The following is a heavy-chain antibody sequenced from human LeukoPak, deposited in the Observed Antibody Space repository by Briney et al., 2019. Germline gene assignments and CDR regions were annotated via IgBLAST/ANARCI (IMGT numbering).Heavy chain of an antibody. D-gene: IGHD3-3*01. CDR2: INPSGGST. CDR3: ARDGNTIFGVDRYYYYMDV. V-gene: IGHV1-46*01. CDR1: GYTFTSYY. J-gene: IGHJ6*03. Sequence: ASVKVSCKASGYTFTSYYMHWVRQAPGQGLEWMGIINPSGGSTSYAQKFQGRVTMTGDMSTSTVYMELSSLRSEDTAVYYCARDGNTIFGVDRYYYYMDVWGKGTTVTVSS.